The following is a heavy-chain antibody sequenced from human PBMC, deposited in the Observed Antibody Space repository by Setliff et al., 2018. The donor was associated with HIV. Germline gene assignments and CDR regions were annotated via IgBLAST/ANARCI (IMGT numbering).Heavy chain of an antibody. J-gene: IGHJ2*01. CDR1: GFTFSSYG. CDR2: IRYDGSNK. CDR3: ARGGAYCGGDCYPYWYFDL. Sequence: PGGSLRLSCAASGFTFSSYGMHWVRQAPGKGLEWVAFIRYDGSNKYYADSVKGRFTISRDNSKNTLYLQMNSLRAEDTAVYYCARGGAYCGGDCYPYWYFDLWGRGTLVTVS. D-gene: IGHD2-21*02. V-gene: IGHV3-30*02.